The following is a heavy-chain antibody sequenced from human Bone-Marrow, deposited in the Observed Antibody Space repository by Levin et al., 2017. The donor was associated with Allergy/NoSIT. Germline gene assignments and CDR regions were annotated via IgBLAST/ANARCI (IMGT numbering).Heavy chain of an antibody. V-gene: IGHV4-59*01. CDR3: ARDVSNYYYSSGIDV. CDR1: GGSLNTFY. CDR2: IYYSGTT. Sequence: GSLRLSCTVSGGSLNTFYWSWIRQPPGKGLEWIGHIYYSGTTNYNPSLESRVTISLDASKNQFSLRLTSVTAADTAVYYCARDVSNYYYSSGIDVWGQGTTVTVSS. J-gene: IGHJ6*02.